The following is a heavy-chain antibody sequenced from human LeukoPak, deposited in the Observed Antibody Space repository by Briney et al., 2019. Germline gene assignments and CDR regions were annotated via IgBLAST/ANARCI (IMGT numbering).Heavy chain of an antibody. V-gene: IGHV1-46*01. CDR2: INPSGGST. CDR3: ARDQGSYNEYFQH. J-gene: IGHJ1*01. Sequence: ASVKVSCKASGYTFTSYYMHWVRQAPGQELEWMGIINPSGGSTSYAQKSQGRVTMTRDTSTSTVYMELSSLRSEDTAVYYCARDQGSYNEYFQHWGQGTLVTVSS. D-gene: IGHD1-26*01. CDR1: GYTFTSYY.